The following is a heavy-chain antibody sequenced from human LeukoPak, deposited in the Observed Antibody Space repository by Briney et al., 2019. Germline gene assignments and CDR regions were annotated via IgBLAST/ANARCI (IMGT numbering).Heavy chain of an antibody. CDR2: ISCDGSNK. D-gene: IGHD4-17*01. V-gene: IGHV3-30-3*01. J-gene: IGHJ4*02. CDR3: AMYYGDYPFDY. Sequence: GGSLRLSCAASGFTFSSYAMHWVRQAPGKGLEWVAVISCDGSNKYYADSVKGRFTISRDNSKNTLYLQMNSLRAEDTAVYYCAMYYGDYPFDYWGQGTLVTVSS. CDR1: GFTFSSYA.